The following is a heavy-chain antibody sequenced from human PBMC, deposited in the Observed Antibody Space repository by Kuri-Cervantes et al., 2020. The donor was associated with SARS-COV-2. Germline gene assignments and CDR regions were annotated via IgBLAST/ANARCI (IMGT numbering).Heavy chain of an antibody. CDR1: GGSFNNYY. J-gene: IGHJ4*02. Sequence: GSLRLSCAVYGGSFNNYYWSWVRQSPGKGLEWIGEINHNGNTNYNPSPKSRVTISVDTSKNQFSLKLSSVTAADAAVYYCARDKWPIVVVTCYFDYWGQGTLVTVSS. CDR2: INHNGNT. CDR3: ARDKWPIVVVTCYFDY. V-gene: IGHV4-34*01. D-gene: IGHD2-21*02.